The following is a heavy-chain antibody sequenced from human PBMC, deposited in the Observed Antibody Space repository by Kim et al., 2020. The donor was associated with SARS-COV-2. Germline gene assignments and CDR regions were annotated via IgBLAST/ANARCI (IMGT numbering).Heavy chain of an antibody. V-gene: IGHV3-43*01. D-gene: IGHD6-13*01. CDR2: ISWDGGST. Sequence: GGSLRLSCAASGFTFDDYTMHWVRQAPGKGLEWVSLISWDGGSTYYADSVKGRFTISRDNSKNSLYLQMNSLRTEDTALYYCASTNSAAGTNYYYGMDVWGQGTTVTVSS. CDR3: ASTNSAAGTNYYYGMDV. CDR1: GFTFDDYT. J-gene: IGHJ6*02.